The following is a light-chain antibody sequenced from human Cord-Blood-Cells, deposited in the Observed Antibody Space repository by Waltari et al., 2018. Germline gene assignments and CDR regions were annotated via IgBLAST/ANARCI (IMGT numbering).Light chain of an antibody. CDR2: DVS. CDR3: CSYAGSSTFGVV. V-gene: IGLV2-11*01. CDR1: SSHVGGYNY. J-gene: IGLJ2*01. Sequence: QSALTQPRSVSGSPGQSVTISCTGPSSHVGGYNYVSCYQQHPGKAPKLMIYDVSKRPSGVPDRFSGSKSGNTASLTISGLQAEDEADYYCCSYAGSSTFGVVFGGGTKLTVL.